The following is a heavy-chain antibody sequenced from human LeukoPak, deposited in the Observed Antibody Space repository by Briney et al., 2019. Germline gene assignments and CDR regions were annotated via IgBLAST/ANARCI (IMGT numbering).Heavy chain of an antibody. Sequence: PGGSLRLSCAASGFTFSSYGMHWVRQAPGKGLEWVAVISYDGSNKYYADSVKGRFTISRDDSKNTLYPQMNSLRAEDTAVYYCAEDTLRFGGVIVRVGKSSFDYWGQGTLVTVSS. CDR1: GFTFSSYG. J-gene: IGHJ4*02. V-gene: IGHV3-30*18. CDR3: AEDTLRFGGVIVRVGKSSFDY. D-gene: IGHD3-16*02. CDR2: ISYDGSNK.